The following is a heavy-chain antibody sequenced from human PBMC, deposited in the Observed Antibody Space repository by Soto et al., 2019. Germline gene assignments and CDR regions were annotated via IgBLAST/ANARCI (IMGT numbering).Heavy chain of an antibody. CDR2: LSSGGSST. J-gene: IGHJ3*02. V-gene: IGHV3-48*03. CDR1: RFTFRSYE. D-gene: IGHD6-25*01. Sequence: AGSLRLSCLAPRFTFRSYEMNWGTQATGKGLGWVSSLSSGGSSTCYADSVQGRLPISRDEAKSSLYLQINSLRAEDTAVYYGARADSGRDAFDIWGHGTMVTVSS. CDR3: ARADSGRDAFDI.